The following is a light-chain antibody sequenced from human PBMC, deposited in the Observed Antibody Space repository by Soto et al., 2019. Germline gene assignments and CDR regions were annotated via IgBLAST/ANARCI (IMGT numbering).Light chain of an antibody. CDR3: SSYTSSSTYV. Sequence: QSVLTHPASVSGSPGQSITISCTGTSSDVGGYNYVSWYQQHPDKAPKLMIYDVSNRPSGVSNRFSGSKSGNTASLTISGLQAEDEADYYCSSYTSSSTYVFGTGTKVTVL. CDR2: DVS. CDR1: SSDVGGYNY. V-gene: IGLV2-14*01. J-gene: IGLJ1*01.